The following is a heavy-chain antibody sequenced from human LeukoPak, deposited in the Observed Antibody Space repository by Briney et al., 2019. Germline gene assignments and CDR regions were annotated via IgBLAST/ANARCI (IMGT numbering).Heavy chain of an antibody. Sequence: GGSLRLSCTVSGFTVSSNSMSWVRQAPGKGLEWVANIKQDGSEKYYVDSVKGRFTISRDNAKNSLYLQMNSLRAEDTAVYYCARDYYDSSGYYWGFYYYYMDVWGKGTTVTVSS. CDR3: ARDYYDSSGYYWGFYYYYMDV. D-gene: IGHD3-22*01. CDR2: IKQDGSEK. CDR1: GFTVSSNS. V-gene: IGHV3-7*01. J-gene: IGHJ6*03.